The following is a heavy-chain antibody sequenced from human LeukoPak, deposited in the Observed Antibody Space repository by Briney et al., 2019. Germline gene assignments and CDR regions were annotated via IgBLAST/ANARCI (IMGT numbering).Heavy chain of an antibody. D-gene: IGHD3-10*01. CDR3: ARPDSSYGSGSDAFDI. V-gene: IGHV1-46*01. Sequence: GASVKVSCKASGYTFTSYYMHWVRQAPGQGLEWMGIINPSGGSTSYAQKFQGRVTMTRDTSTSTVYMELSSLRSEDTAVYYCARPDSSYGSGSDAFDIWGQGTMVTVSS. CDR2: INPSGGST. J-gene: IGHJ3*02. CDR1: GYTFTSYY.